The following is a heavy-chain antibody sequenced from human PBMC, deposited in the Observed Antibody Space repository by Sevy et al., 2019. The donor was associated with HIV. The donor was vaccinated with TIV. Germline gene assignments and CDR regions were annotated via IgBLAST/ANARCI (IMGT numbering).Heavy chain of an antibody. D-gene: IGHD2-8*01. Sequence: GGSLRLSCAASGFTFSKYSMSWVRQPPGKGLEWVSTLSFGCGEINHADSVKGRFTISRDNSKNSLYLQMNNVRVEDTAGYYCAREGCTKPHDYWGQGTLVTVSS. CDR2: LSFGCGEI. J-gene: IGHJ4*02. V-gene: IGHV3-23*01. CDR3: AREGCTKPHDY. CDR1: GFTFSKYS.